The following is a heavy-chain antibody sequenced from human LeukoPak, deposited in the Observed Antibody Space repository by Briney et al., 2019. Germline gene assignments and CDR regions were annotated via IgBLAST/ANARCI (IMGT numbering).Heavy chain of an antibody. V-gene: IGHV3-21*01. D-gene: IGHD2-2*01. Sequence: GGSLRLSCAASGFTFSSYSMNWVRQAPGKGLEWVSSISSSSSYIYYADSVKGRFTISRDNAKNSLYLQMNSLGAEDTAVYYCARDLGRSSTSLTYYYGMDVWGQGTTVTVSS. CDR2: ISSSSSYI. CDR3: ARDLGRSSTSLTYYYGMDV. J-gene: IGHJ6*02. CDR1: GFTFSSYS.